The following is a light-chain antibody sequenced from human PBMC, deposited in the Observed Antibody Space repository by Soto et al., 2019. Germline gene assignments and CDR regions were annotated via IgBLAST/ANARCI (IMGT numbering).Light chain of an antibody. CDR3: QKYNTWPHT. CDR1: QTVSTN. CDR2: DAS. V-gene: IGKV3-15*01. J-gene: IGKJ2*01. Sequence: EIVMTQSPSTLSVSPGERATLSCRASQTVSTNLAWYQQKPGQAPRLLIFDASTRATGTPDRFSGSGSGTEFTLTISSLQSEDFAVYYCQKYNTWPHTFGQGTKLEI.